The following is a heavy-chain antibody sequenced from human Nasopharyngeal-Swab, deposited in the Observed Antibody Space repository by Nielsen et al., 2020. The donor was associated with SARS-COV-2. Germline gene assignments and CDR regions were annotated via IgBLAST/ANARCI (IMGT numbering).Heavy chain of an antibody. V-gene: IGHV1-24*01. CDR2: FDPEDGET. J-gene: IGHJ6*02. CDR3: ATALTHFGADPYYYYDSMDV. Sequence: ASAKVSCKASGYTLTELSMHWVRQAPAKGLEWMGGFDPEDGETIYAQKFQGRVTMTDDTSTDTAYLELSSLGHEDTAVYYCATALTHFGADPYYYYDSMDVWGQGTTVTVSS. D-gene: IGHD3-3*01. CDR1: GYTLTELS.